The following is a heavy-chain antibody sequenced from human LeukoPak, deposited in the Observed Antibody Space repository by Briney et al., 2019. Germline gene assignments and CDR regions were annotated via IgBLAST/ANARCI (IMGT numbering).Heavy chain of an antibody. V-gene: IGHV4-4*02. Sequence: SGTLSLTCAVSGGSISSSNWWSWVRQPPGKGLEWIGEIYHSGSTNYNPSLKSRVTISVDKSKNQSSLKLSSVTAADTAVYYCARHYYDSSGYLLDYWGQGTLVTVSS. CDR3: ARHYYDSSGYLLDY. CDR2: IYHSGST. J-gene: IGHJ4*02. CDR1: GGSISSSNW. D-gene: IGHD3-22*01.